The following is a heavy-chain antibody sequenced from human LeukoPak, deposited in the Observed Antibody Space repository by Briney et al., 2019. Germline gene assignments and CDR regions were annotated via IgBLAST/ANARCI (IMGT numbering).Heavy chain of an antibody. D-gene: IGHD5-18*01. Sequence: GASVKVSCKASGGTFSSYAISWVRQAPGQGLEWMGRIIPILGIANYAQKFQGRVTITADKSTSTAYMELSSLRSEDTAVYYCARDPWAHRYSYGYASRDQQGNWGQGTLVTVSS. CDR2: IIPILGIA. J-gene: IGHJ4*02. CDR3: ARDPWAHRYSYGYASRDQQGN. CDR1: GGTFSSYA. V-gene: IGHV1-69*04.